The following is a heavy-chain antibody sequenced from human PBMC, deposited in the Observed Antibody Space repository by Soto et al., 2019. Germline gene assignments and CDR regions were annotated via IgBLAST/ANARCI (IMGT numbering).Heavy chain of an antibody. Sequence: GGSLRLSCAASGFTFSSYGMHWVRQAPGKGLEWVAVIWYDGSNKYYADSVKGRFTISRDNSKNKLYLQMNSLRAEDTAVYYCARDGGYYGSGSYYNAAFDIWGQGTVVTVS. CDR1: GFTFSSYG. J-gene: IGHJ3*02. D-gene: IGHD3-10*01. V-gene: IGHV3-33*01. CDR2: IWYDGSNK. CDR3: ARDGGYYGSGSYYNAAFDI.